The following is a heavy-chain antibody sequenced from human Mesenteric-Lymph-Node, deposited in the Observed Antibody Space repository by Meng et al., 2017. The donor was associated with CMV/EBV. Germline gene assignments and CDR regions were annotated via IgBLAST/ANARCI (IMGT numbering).Heavy chain of an antibody. CDR1: GFTFSDYY. CDR3: ARRPAANYYYFNAMDV. V-gene: IGHV3-11*01. Sequence: GGSLRLSSAASGFTFSDYYMNWIRQAPGKGLEWVSYISNTGTAIYYAESVKGRFTISRDNAKKSLYLQMNSLSADDTAVYYCARRPAANYYYFNAMDVWGQGTTVTVSS. J-gene: IGHJ6*02. CDR2: ISNTGTAI. D-gene: IGHD2-2*01.